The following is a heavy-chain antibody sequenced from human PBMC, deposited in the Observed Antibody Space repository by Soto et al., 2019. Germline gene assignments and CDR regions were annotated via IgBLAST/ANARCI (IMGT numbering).Heavy chain of an antibody. CDR2: INHSGST. J-gene: IGHJ4*02. CDR3: ARGGYVLRFLEWPYYFDY. Sequence: PSETLSLTCAVYGGSFSGYYWSWIRQPPGKGLEWIGEINHSGSTNYNPSLKSRVTISVDTSKNQFSLELSSVTAADTAVYYCARGGYVLRFLEWPYYFDYWGQGTLVTVSS. CDR1: GGSFSGYY. V-gene: IGHV4-34*01. D-gene: IGHD3-3*01.